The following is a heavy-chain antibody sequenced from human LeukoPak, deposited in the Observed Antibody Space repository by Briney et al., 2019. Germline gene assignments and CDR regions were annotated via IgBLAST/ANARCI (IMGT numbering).Heavy chain of an antibody. D-gene: IGHD4-17*01. Sequence: SETLSLTCTVSGSSISAYYWTWIRQSPGEGLEWIGNIYYSGSTNSNPSLKSRVTVSLDTSKNQFSLKVRSVTAVGTAVYYCARGNDYGDSFDYWGQGTLVTVSS. CDR3: ARGNDYGDSFDY. CDR2: IYYSGST. CDR1: GSSISAYY. V-gene: IGHV4-59*01. J-gene: IGHJ4*02.